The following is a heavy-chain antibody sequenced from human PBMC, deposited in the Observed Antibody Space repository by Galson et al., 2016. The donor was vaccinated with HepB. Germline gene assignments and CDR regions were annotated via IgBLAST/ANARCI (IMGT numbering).Heavy chain of an antibody. Sequence: LRLSCAASGFSFSNSGMSWVRQAPGRGLEWVSGITRSGDATHYADFVKGRFTISRDNAKNTVYLQMNSLRAEDTAVYYCGREHCSGGSCYLDYWSQGTLVTVSS. CDR3: GREHCSGGSCYLDY. V-gene: IGHV3-23*01. J-gene: IGHJ4*02. CDR1: GFSFSNSG. D-gene: IGHD2-15*01. CDR2: ITRSGDAT.